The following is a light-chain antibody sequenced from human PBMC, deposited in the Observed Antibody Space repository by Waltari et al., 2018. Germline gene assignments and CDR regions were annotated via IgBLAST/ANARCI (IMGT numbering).Light chain of an antibody. V-gene: IGLV2-11*01. Sequence: QSALTQPPSVSGSPGQSVTISCTGPVGDRAGYNLVAWYQLHPGKAPKLIIYDVVRRPSGVPDRFSGSKSANTASLTISGLRTDDEADYYCCTYVGTYTLFGGGTKVTVL. CDR2: DVV. CDR3: CTYVGTYTL. J-gene: IGLJ2*01. CDR1: VGDRAGYNL.